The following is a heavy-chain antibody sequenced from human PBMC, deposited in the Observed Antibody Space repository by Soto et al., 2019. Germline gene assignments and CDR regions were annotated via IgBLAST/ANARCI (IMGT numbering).Heavy chain of an antibody. J-gene: IGHJ5*02. D-gene: IGHD6-13*01. Sequence: SETLSLTCTVSGGSISSGGYYWSWIRQHPGKGLEWIGYIYYSGSTYYNPSLKSRVTISVDTSKNQFSLELSSVTAADTAVYYCARNSRVENWFDPWGQGTRVT. CDR3: ARNSRVENWFDP. V-gene: IGHV4-31*03. CDR2: IYYSGST. CDR1: GGSISSGGYY.